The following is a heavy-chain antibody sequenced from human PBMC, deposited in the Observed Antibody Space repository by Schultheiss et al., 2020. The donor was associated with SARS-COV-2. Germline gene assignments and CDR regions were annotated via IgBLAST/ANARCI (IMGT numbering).Heavy chain of an antibody. Sequence: GESLKISCAASGFTFDDYAMHWVRQAPGKGLEWVSAISGSGGSTYYADSVKGRFTISRDNSKNTLYLQMNSLRAEDTAVYYCAKESRECELLSWFDPWGQGTLVTVSS. CDR2: ISGSGGST. J-gene: IGHJ5*02. CDR3: AKESRECELLSWFDP. CDR1: GFTFDDYA. D-gene: IGHD1-26*01. V-gene: IGHV3-23*01.